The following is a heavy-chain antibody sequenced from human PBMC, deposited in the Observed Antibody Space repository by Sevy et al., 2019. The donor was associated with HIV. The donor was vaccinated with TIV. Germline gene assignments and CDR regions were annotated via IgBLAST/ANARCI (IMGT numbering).Heavy chain of an antibody. V-gene: IGHV4-59*08. CDR1: DGSITSLY. Sequence: SETLSLTCTVSDGSITSLYWNWIRQPPGKGLEWLANIYYNGHINYNPSLKSRVTLSLDTSKNHFSLRLRSGTAADTAMYYCAGENAWGRGYSWGQGTRVTVAA. CDR2: IYYNGHI. J-gene: IGHJ4*02. D-gene: IGHD1-26*01. CDR3: AGENAWGRGYS.